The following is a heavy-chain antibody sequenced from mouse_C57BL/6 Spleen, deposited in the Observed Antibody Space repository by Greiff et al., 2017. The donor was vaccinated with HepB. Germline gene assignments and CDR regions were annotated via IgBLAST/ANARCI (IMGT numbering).Heavy chain of an antibody. J-gene: IGHJ3*01. CDR2: INPSNGGT. CDR3: TRYGAQATFAWFAY. V-gene: IGHV1-53*01. D-gene: IGHD3-2*02. CDR1: GYTFTSYW. Sequence: QVQLQQPGTELVKPGASVKLSCKASGYTFTSYWMHWVKQRPGQGLEWIGNINPSNGGTNYNEKFKSKAILTVDKSSSTAYMQLSSLTSEDSAVYYCTRYGAQATFAWFAYWGQGTLVTVSA.